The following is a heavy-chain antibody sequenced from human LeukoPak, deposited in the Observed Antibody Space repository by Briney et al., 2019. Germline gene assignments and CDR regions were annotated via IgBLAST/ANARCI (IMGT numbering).Heavy chain of an antibody. D-gene: IGHD3-3*01. CDR2: ISWNSGSI. J-gene: IGHJ4*02. CDR3: ARGRYDFWSGYYTFDY. CDR1: GFTFDDYA. V-gene: IGHV3-9*01. Sequence: PGGSLRLSCAASGFTFDDYAMHWVRQGPGKGLEWVSGISWNSGSIGYADSVKGRFTISRDNAKNSLYLQMNSLRAEDTAVYYCARGRYDFWSGYYTFDYWGQGTLVTVSS.